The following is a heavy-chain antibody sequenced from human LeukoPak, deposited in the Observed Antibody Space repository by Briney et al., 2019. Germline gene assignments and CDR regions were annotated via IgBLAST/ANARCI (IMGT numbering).Heavy chain of an antibody. CDR1: GYTFTNCY. V-gene: IGHV1-46*01. Sequence: ASVKVSCKASGYTFTNCYIHWVRQAPGQGLEWMGIIKSGDSTTSYAQKFQGRVTITRSFSKNTAYMELSSLRSEDTAVYYCARSLTDEVDAFDIWGQGTMVTVSS. CDR2: IKSGDSTT. J-gene: IGHJ3*02. CDR3: ARSLTDEVDAFDI.